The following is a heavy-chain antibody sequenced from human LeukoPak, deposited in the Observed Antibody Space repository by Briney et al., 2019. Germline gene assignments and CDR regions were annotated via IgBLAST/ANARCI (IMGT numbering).Heavy chain of an antibody. CDR1: GFLVSTNY. D-gene: IGHD6-19*01. V-gene: IGHV3-53*01. Sequence: PGGSLRLSCAASGFLVSTNYMSWVRQAPGEGLEWVSVIYSGGAIHYADSVKGRFTISRDNSKNTLYLQMNSLRAEDTAMYFCARGHNSGNPDPFDYWGQGTLVIVSS. CDR3: ARGHNSGNPDPFDY. J-gene: IGHJ4*02. CDR2: IYSGGAI.